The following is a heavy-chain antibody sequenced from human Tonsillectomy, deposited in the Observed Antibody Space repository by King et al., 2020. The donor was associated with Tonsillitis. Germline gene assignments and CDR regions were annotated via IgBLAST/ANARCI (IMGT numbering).Heavy chain of an antibody. V-gene: IGHV4-59*01. D-gene: IGHD6-13*01. CDR1: GGSISNYY. CDR2: IYYSGST. CDR3: ARGPEIAPRGFFDY. Sequence: QVQLQESGPGLVKPSETLSLTCTVSGGSISNYYWSWIRQPPGKGLEWIGYIYYSGSTNYNPSLRSRLTISVDTSKNQFSLRLSSVTAADTAVYYCARGPEIAPRGFFDYWGQGTLVTVSS. J-gene: IGHJ4*02.